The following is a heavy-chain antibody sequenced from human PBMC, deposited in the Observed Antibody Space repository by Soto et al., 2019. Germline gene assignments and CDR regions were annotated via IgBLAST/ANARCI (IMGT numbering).Heavy chain of an antibody. V-gene: IGHV3-43*01. CDR1: GFTFDDYT. CDR2: ISWDGGST. D-gene: IGHD3-9*01. Sequence: GGSLRLSCAASGFTFDDYTMHWVRQAPGKGLEWVSLISWDGGSTYYADSVKGRFTISRDNSKNSLYLQMNSLRTEDTALYYCAKTDQSRPGYFDWLLPYGMDVWGQGTTVTVSS. J-gene: IGHJ6*02. CDR3: AKTDQSRPGYFDWLLPYGMDV.